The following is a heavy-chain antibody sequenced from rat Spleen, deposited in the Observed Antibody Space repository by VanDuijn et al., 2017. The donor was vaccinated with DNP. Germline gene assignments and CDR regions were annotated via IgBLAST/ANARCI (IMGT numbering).Heavy chain of an antibody. J-gene: IGHJ4*01. CDR2: ISTSGGST. Sequence: EVQLVESGGDLVQPGRSLKLSCVASGFTFNNYWMTWTRQVPGKGLEWIASISTSGGSTYYRDSVKGRFTISRDNAKNTLQLQMNNLRSEDTATYYCARVQLGYFAMDAWGQGTSVTVSS. V-gene: IGHV5-31*01. CDR3: ARVQLGYFAMDA. D-gene: IGHD5-1*01. CDR1: GFTFNNYW.